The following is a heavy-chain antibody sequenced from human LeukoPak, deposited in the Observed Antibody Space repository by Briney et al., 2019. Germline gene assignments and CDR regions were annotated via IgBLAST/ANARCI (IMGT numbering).Heavy chain of an antibody. V-gene: IGHV1-18*01. CDR1: GYTFTSYG. CDR3: ARDGAYYYDSSDY. J-gene: IGHJ4*02. Sequence: ASVKVSCKASGYTFTSYGISWVRQAPGQGLEWMGWISAYNGNTNYAQKLQGRVTMTTDTSTNTAYMELRSLRPDDTAVYYCARDGAYYYDSSDYWGQGTLVTVSS. CDR2: ISAYNGNT. D-gene: IGHD3-22*01.